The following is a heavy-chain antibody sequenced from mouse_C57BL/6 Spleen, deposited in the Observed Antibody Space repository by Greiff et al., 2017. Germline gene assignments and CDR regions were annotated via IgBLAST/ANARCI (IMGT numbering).Heavy chain of an antibody. J-gene: IGHJ2*01. Sequence: EVMLVESGGGLVKPGGSLKLSCAASGFTFSSYAMSWVRQTPEKRLEWVATISDGGSYTYYPDNVKGRFTISRDNAKNNLYLQMSHLKSEDTAMXYCARGYYGSRRIFDYWGQGTTLTVSS. CDR3: ARGYYGSRRIFDY. CDR1: GFTFSSYA. V-gene: IGHV5-4*03. D-gene: IGHD1-1*01. CDR2: ISDGGSYT.